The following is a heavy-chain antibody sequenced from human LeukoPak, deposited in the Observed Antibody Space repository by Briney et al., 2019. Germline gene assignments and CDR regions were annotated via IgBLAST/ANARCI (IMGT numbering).Heavy chain of an antibody. CDR3: TRGEYCSSTSCYTEGQVDP. CDR1: GYTFTSYY. D-gene: IGHD2-2*01. Sequence: ASVKVSCKASGYTFTSYYMHWVRQAPGQGLEWMGIINPSGGSTSYAQKFQGRVTMTRDTSTSTVYMELSSLRSEDTAVYYCTRGEYCSSTSCYTEGQVDPWGQGTLVTVSS. CDR2: INPSGGST. V-gene: IGHV1-46*01. J-gene: IGHJ5*02.